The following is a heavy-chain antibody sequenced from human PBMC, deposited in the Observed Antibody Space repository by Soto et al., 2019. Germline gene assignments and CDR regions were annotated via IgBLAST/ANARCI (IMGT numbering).Heavy chain of an antibody. CDR3: ARALRLGYNVDY. CDR2: IYYSGST. V-gene: IGHV4-59*08. J-gene: IGHJ4*02. CDR1: GGSISSYY. Sequence: PSETLSLTCTVSGGSISSYYWSWIRQPPGKGLEWIGYIYYSGSTNYNPSLKSRVTISVDTSKNQFSLKLSSVTAADTAAYYCARALRLGYNVDYWGQGTLVTVSS. D-gene: IGHD1-1*01.